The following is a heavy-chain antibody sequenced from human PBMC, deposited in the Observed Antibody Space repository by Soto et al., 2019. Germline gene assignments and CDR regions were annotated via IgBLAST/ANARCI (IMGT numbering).Heavy chain of an antibody. Sequence: QVQLVQSGAEVQKPGASVKVSCKASGYTFTSYGISWVRQAPGQGLEWMGWISAYNGNTNYAQKLQGRVTMTTDTSTSTAYMELRSLRSDDTAVYYCARSAGRLGVPLYYYYGMDVWGQGTTVTVSS. D-gene: IGHD2-2*01. V-gene: IGHV1-18*01. CDR1: GYTFTSYG. CDR2: ISAYNGNT. J-gene: IGHJ6*02. CDR3: ARSAGRLGVPLYYYYGMDV.